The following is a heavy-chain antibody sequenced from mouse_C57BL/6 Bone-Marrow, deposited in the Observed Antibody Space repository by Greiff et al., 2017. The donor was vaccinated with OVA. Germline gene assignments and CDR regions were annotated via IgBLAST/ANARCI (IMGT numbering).Heavy chain of an antibody. CDR3: ARGGCEGGMAY. Sequence: QVQLQQPGAELVKPGASVKLSCKASGYTFTSYWMQWVKQRPGQGLEWIGEIDPSDRCTNYNQKFKGKATLTVDTSSSTAYMQLSSQTSVDSAVYYCARGGCEGGMAYWGQGTLVTVSA. CDR1: GYTFTSYW. V-gene: IGHV1-50*01. D-gene: IGHD1-1*02. J-gene: IGHJ3*01. CDR2: IDPSDRCT.